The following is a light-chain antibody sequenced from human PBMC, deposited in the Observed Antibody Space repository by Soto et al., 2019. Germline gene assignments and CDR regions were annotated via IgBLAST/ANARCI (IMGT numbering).Light chain of an antibody. J-gene: IGLJ2*01. Sequence: QLVLTQPPSASGSPGQSVTISCTGTSSDVGAYNYVSWYQQHPGKAPKAMIYEVSKRPSGVPDRFSGSKSGNAASLTVSGLQAEDEADYYCSSYAGSSNLVFGGGTKVTVL. CDR1: SSDVGAYNY. V-gene: IGLV2-8*01. CDR2: EVS. CDR3: SSYAGSSNLV.